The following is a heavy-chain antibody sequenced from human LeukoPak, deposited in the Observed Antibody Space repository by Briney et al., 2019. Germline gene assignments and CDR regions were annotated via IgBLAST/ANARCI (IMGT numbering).Heavy chain of an antibody. CDR3: AAQRWLQSDFDY. CDR1: GYTFIDYY. Sequence: ASVKVSCKPSGYTFIDYYIHWVRQAPGQGLEWMGWINPNSGGTNYAQKFQGRVTMTRDTPISTAYMDLSRLRSDDTAVYYCAAQRWLQSDFDYWGQGTLVTVSS. V-gene: IGHV1-2*02. CDR2: INPNSGGT. J-gene: IGHJ4*02. D-gene: IGHD5-24*01.